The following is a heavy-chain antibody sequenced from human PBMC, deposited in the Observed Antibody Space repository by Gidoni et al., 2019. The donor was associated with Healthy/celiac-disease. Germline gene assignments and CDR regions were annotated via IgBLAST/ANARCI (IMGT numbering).Heavy chain of an antibody. Sequence: QVTLKESGPVLVKPTETLTLTCTVSGFSLSNARMGVSWLRQPPGKALAWRADIFSNDEKSYSTSLKSRLTISKDTSNSQVVLTMTNMDPVDTATYYCARIVVGQLWLDYWGQGTLVTVSS. CDR3: ARIVVGQLWLDY. D-gene: IGHD5-18*01. J-gene: IGHJ4*02. V-gene: IGHV2-26*01. CDR1: GFSLSNARMG. CDR2: IFSNDEK.